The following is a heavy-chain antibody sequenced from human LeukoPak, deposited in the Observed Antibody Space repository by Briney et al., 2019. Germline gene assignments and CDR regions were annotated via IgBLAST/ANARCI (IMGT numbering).Heavy chain of an antibody. V-gene: IGHV3-30*03. D-gene: IGHD6-19*01. CDR3: ARPPAEGFGSGWATMDV. CDR1: GFTFSSYG. Sequence: GRSLRLSCAASGFTFSSYGMHWVRQAPGKGLEWVAVISYDGSNKYYADSVKGRFTISRDNSKNTLYLQMNSLRAEDTAVYYCARPPAEGFGSGWATMDVWGQRTTVIVSS. CDR2: ISYDGSNK. J-gene: IGHJ6*02.